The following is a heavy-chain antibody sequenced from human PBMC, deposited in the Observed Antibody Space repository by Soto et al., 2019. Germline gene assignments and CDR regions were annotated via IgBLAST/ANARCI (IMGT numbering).Heavy chain of an antibody. CDR2: ISSSSSYI. CDR1: GFTFSSYS. Sequence: EVQLVESGGGLVKPGGSLRLSCAASGFTFSSYSMNWVRQAPGKGLEWVSSISSSSSYIYYADSVKGRFTTSRDNAKNSLHLQLTSLRAEGTFVYYCARDTRGYCSGGRCCSIGRDVWGQGSMVGVSS. J-gene: IGHJ6*02. V-gene: IGHV3-21*01. D-gene: IGHD2-15*01. CDR3: ARDTRGYCSGGRCCSIGRDV.